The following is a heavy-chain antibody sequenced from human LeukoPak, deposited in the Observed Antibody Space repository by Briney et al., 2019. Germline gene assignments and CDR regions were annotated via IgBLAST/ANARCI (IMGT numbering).Heavy chain of an antibody. D-gene: IGHD2-2*01. CDR3: ARMSGNVVVPAGTLGYYYYYGMDV. CDR2: IIPIFGTA. CDR1: GGTFSSYA. Sequence: SVKVSCKASGGTFSSYAISWVRQAPGQGLEWMGGIIPIFGTANYAQKFQGRATITADKSTSTAYMELSSLRSEDTAVYYCARMSGNVVVPAGTLGYYYYYGMDVWGKGTTVTVSS. J-gene: IGHJ6*04. V-gene: IGHV1-69*06.